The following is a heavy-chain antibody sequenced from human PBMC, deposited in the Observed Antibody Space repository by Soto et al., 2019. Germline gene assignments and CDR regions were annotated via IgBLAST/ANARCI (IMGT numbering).Heavy chain of an antibody. CDR3: AKVSRITIFGGGWFDP. CDR1: GGSSSDYS. Sequence: PSETLSLTCAVYGGSSSDYSWIWIRQPPGKGLEWIGEINHRGQSNYKPSLKSRTIISVDKSKNQVSLSLNSVTAADTAVYYCAKVSRITIFGGGWFDPWGQGTLVTVS. V-gene: IGHV4-34*01. CDR2: INHRGQS. J-gene: IGHJ5*02. D-gene: IGHD3-3*01.